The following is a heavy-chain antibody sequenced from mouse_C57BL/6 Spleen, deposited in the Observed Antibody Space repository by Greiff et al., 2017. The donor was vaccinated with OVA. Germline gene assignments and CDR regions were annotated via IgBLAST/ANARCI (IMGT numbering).Heavy chain of an antibody. D-gene: IGHD1-1*01. CDR1: GYTFTDYY. CDR2: INPNNGGT. Sequence: EVQLQQSGPELVKPGASVKISCKASGYTFTDYYMNWVKQSHGKSLEWIGDINPNNGGTSYNQKFKGKATLTVDKSSSTAYMELRSLTSEDSAVYYCARGYYYGSSLNYYAMDYWGQGTSVTVSS. V-gene: IGHV1-26*01. CDR3: ARGYYYGSSLNYYAMDY. J-gene: IGHJ4*01.